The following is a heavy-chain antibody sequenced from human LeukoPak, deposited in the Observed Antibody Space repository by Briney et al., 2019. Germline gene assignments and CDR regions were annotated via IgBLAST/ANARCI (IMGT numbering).Heavy chain of an antibody. CDR2: ISYDGSNK. D-gene: IGHD5-24*01. Sequence: GGSLRLSCAASGFTFGSYGMHWVRQAPGKGLEWVAVISYDGSNKYYADSVKGRFTISRDNSKNTLYLQMNSLRAEDTAVYYCAKSRRDGYNYGMDVWGQGTTVTVSS. CDR3: AKSRRDGYNYGMDV. J-gene: IGHJ6*02. CDR1: GFTFGSYG. V-gene: IGHV3-30*18.